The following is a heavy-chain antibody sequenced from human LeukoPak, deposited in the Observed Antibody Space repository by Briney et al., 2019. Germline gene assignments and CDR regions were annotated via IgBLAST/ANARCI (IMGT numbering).Heavy chain of an antibody. CDR2: ISSSSRTI. CDR1: GFTFNTYS. CDR3: ARSYQRYYFDY. V-gene: IGHV3-48*01. Sequence: GGSLRLSCAASGFTFNTYSMNWVRQAPGKGLEWVSYISSSSRTIYYADSVKGRFTISRDNAKNSLYLQMNSLRAEDTAVYFCARSYQRYYFDYWGQGTLVTVSS. J-gene: IGHJ4*02. D-gene: IGHD1-14*01.